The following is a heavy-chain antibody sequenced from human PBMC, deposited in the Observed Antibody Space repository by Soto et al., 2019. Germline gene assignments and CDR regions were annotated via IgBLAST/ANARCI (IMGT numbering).Heavy chain of an antibody. J-gene: IGHJ4*02. Sequence: PWGSLRLSCAASGFTFNTFWMSWVRQSPGKGLEWVANIKHDGSETYYVDSVKGRFTISRDNAKNSLFLQMNTLRTEDTAVYYCARDFATHCSGSTCYPYAYWGQGALVTVSS. CDR3: ARDFATHCSGSTCYPYAY. V-gene: IGHV3-7*03. CDR2: IKHDGSET. CDR1: GFTFNTFW. D-gene: IGHD2-15*01.